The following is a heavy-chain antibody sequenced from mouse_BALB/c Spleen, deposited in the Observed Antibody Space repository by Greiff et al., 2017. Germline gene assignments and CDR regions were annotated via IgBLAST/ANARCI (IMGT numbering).Heavy chain of an antibody. CDR2: ISYDGRN. CDR1: GYSITSGYY. Sequence: EVQLVESGPGLVKPSQSLSLTCSVTGYSITSGYYWNWIRQFPGNKLEWMGYISYDGRNNYNPSLKNRISSTRDTYKNQFFLNLNSVTTEDTASYYCAREHYDVAYWGQGTLVTVSA. J-gene: IGHJ3*01. D-gene: IGHD2-4*01. V-gene: IGHV3-6*02. CDR3: AREHYDVAY.